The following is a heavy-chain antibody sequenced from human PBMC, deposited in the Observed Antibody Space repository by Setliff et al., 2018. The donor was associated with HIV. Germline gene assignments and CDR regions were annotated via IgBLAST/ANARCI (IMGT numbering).Heavy chain of an antibody. CDR1: GYTFTAYY. D-gene: IGHD3-10*01. CDR2: INPNSGGT. V-gene: IGHV1-2*02. CDR3: ARGSGKMVRGIFSGSYYYFMDV. Sequence: ASVKVSCKAFGYTFTAYYMHWVRQAPGQGLEWMGWINPNSGGTNYAQKFQGRVTMTRDTSISTAYMALSRLRSDDTAVYYCARGSGKMVRGIFSGSYYYFMDVWGKGTTVTVSS. J-gene: IGHJ6*03.